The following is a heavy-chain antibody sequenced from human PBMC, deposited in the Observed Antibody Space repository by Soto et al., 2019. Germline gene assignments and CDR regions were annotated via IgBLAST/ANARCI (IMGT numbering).Heavy chain of an antibody. V-gene: IGHV1-2*04. D-gene: IGHD2-2*01. CDR3: ARDLPYCSSTSCWNWFDP. J-gene: IGHJ5*02. Sequence: APVKVSWEASRDTFTGCYMHWVRHAPGQGLEWMGWINPNSGGTNYAQKFQGWVTMTRDTSISTAYMELSRLRSDDTAVYYCARDLPYCSSTSCWNWFDPWGQGTLVTVSS. CDR2: INPNSGGT. CDR1: RDTFTGCY.